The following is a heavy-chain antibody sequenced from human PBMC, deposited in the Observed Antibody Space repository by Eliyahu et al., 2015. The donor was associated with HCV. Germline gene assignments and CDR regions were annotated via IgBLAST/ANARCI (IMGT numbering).Heavy chain of an antibody. CDR1: GYTFXSYA. Sequence: QVQLVQSGAEVKKPGASVXVSCKASGYTFXSYAMHWVRQAPGQRXEXMGWINAGNGNTKYSQKFQGRVTITRDTSASTAYMELSSLRSEDTAVYYCARVGYYYDSSGYYFGYWGQGTLVTVSS. CDR3: ARVGYYYDSSGYYFGY. CDR2: INAGNGNT. D-gene: IGHD3-22*01. J-gene: IGHJ4*02. V-gene: IGHV1-3*01.